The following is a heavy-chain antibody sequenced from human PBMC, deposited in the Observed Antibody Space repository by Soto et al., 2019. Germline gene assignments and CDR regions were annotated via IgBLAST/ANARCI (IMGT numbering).Heavy chain of an antibody. V-gene: IGHV4-59*08. CDR2: IYYSGST. CDR3: ARRYGVYFDY. J-gene: IGHJ4*02. CDR1: GGSISSYY. D-gene: IGHD4-17*01. Sequence: TLSLTCTVSGGSISSYYWSWIRQPPGKGLEWIGYIYYSGSTNYNPSLKSRVTISVDTSKNQFSLKLSSVTAADTAVYYCARRYGVYFDYWGQGTLVTVS.